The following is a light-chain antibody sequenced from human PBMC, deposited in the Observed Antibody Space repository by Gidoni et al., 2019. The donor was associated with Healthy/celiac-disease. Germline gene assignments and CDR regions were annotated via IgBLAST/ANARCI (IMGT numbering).Light chain of an antibody. CDR3: QQRSNGV. J-gene: IGKJ3*01. Sequence: EIVFTQSPATLSLYPGEKSTLSCRASHSVSGYLAWYKQKHGQDPRLLIYDASTRATGSPARCSGSGSGTEFNRTISSLDHEEFEVDYCQQRSNGVFGPGTKVEIK. CDR2: DAS. CDR1: HSVSGY. V-gene: IGKV3-11*01.